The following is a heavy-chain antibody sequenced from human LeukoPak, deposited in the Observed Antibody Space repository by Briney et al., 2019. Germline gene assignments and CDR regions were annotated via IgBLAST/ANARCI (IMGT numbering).Heavy chain of an antibody. CDR3: TTAVRGKAGSRFDP. CDR1: GTTSSDAW. J-gene: IGHJ5*02. D-gene: IGHD6-13*01. Sequence: GGPLSLSWAPSGTTSSDAWISGSRQAPGRGLGGVGRSKSQSDGGTTDYAASVKDRFTISRDDSKNTLYLQMNSLKSEDTGFYYCTTAVRGKAGSRFDPWGQGTLVTVSS. V-gene: IGHV3-15*01. CDR2: SKSQSDGGTT.